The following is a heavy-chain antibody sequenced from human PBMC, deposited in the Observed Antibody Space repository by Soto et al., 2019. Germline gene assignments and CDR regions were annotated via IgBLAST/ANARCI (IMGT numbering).Heavy chain of an antibody. Sequence: GGSLRLSCAASGFTFSSYGMHWVRQAPGKGLEWVAVIWYDGSNKYYADSVKGRFTISRDNSKNTLYLQMNSLRAEDTAVYYCARDGKDNTMTTVTELDYYYYYMDVWGKGTTVTVSS. J-gene: IGHJ6*03. CDR2: IWYDGSNK. V-gene: IGHV3-33*01. CDR1: GFTFSSYG. CDR3: ARDGKDNTMTTVTELDYYYYYMDV. D-gene: IGHD4-17*01.